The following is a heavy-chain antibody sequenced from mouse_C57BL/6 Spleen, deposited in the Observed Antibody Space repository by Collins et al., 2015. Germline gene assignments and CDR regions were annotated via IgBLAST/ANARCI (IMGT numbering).Heavy chain of an antibody. J-gene: IGHJ2*01. CDR1: GYTFTDYY. D-gene: IGHD2-1*01. Sequence: EVQLQQSGPELVKPGASVKISCKASGYTFTDYYMNWVKQSHGKSLEWIGDINPNNGGTTYNQKFKGKATLTVDKSSSTAYMELRSLISEDSAVYYCAGYGNYPYYFDYWGQGTTLTVSS. CDR2: INPNNGGT. V-gene: IGHV1-26*01. CDR3: AGYGNYPYYFDY.